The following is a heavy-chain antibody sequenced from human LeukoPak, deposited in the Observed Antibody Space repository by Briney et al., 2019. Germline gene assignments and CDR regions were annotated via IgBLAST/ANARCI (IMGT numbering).Heavy chain of an antibody. D-gene: IGHD3-10*01. CDR3: AREKGGILWFGELL. CDR2: IKHDRDEK. Sequence: GGSLRLSCAASGFTFDDYGMSWVRQAPGKGLEWVANIKHDRDEKHYADSVKGRFTISRDNAKNTLYLQMDRLRVDDTAVYYCAREKGGILWFGELLGGQGTLVTVSS. V-gene: IGHV3-7*01. CDR1: GFTFDDYG. J-gene: IGHJ4*02.